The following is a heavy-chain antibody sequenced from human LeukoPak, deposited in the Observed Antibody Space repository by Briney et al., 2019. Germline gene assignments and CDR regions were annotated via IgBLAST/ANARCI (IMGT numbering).Heavy chain of an antibody. CDR3: ARDSSPQSGVYYFDAFDM. CDR1: GFSFSSYW. D-gene: IGHD3-22*01. Sequence: GGSLRLSCPASGFSFSSYWMTWVRQAPGKGLEWVANIKRDGSQEHYVDSVKGRFTISRDNTKSSLYLQMNSLRAEDTAVYYCARDSSPQSGVYYFDAFDMWGQGTMVTVSS. CDR2: IKRDGSQE. V-gene: IGHV3-7*01. J-gene: IGHJ3*02.